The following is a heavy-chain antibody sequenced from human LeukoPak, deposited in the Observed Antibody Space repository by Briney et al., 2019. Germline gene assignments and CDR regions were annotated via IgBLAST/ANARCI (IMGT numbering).Heavy chain of an antibody. D-gene: IGHD6-19*01. V-gene: IGHV4-59*12. CDR2: IYYSGST. CDR1: GGSISSYY. CDR3: ARDGAVAAAGGFDY. J-gene: IGHJ4*02. Sequence: PSETLSLTCTVSGGSISSYYWSWTRQPPGKGLEWIGYIYYSGSTKYNPSLKSRVTMSVDTSKNQFSLKLSSVTAADTAVYYCARDGAVAAAGGFDYWGQGTLVTVSS.